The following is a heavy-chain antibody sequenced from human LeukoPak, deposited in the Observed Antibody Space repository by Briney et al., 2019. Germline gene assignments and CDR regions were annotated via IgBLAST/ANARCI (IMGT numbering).Heavy chain of an antibody. D-gene: IGHD3-16*01. Sequence: PGRSLRLSCAASGFTFSSYGMHWVRQAPGKGLEWVAVISYDGSNKYYADSVKGRFTISRDNSKNTLYLQMNSLRAEDTAVYYCARTYDYVWGSYFDYWGQGTLVTVSS. J-gene: IGHJ4*02. CDR3: ARTYDYVWGSYFDY. V-gene: IGHV3-30*03. CDR1: GFTFSSYG. CDR2: ISYDGSNK.